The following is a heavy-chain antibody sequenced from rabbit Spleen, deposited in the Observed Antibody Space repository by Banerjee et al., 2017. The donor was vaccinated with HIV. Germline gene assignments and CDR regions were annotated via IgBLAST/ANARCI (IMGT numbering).Heavy chain of an antibody. D-gene: IGHD8-1*01. V-gene: IGHV1S40*01. CDR2: INTNSGST. CDR3: ARDTGTSFSTYGMDL. CDR1: GFSLSSSYY. Sequence: QSLEESGGDLVKPGASLTLTCTASGFSLSSSYYMCWVRQAPGKGLEWIGCINTNSGSTYSATWAKGRFTISKTSSTTVTLQMTSLTAADTATYFCARDTGTSFSTYGMDLWGQGTLVTVS. J-gene: IGHJ6*01.